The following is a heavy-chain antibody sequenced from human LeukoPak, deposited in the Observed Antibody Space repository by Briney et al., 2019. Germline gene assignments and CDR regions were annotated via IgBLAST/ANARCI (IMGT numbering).Heavy chain of an antibody. V-gene: IGHV3-11*01. CDR2: ISSSGSTI. CDR1: GFTFSDYY. Sequence: GGSLRLSCAASGFTFSDYYMSWTRQAPGKGLEWVSYISSSGSTIYYADSVKGRFTISRDNAKNSLYLQMNSLRAEDTAVYYCARSPNYCSGGSCYSDEYFQHWGQGTLVTVSS. CDR3: ARSPNYCSGGSCYSDEYFQH. J-gene: IGHJ1*01. D-gene: IGHD2-15*01.